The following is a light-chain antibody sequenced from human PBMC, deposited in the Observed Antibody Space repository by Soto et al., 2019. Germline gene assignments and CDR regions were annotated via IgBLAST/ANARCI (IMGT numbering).Light chain of an antibody. CDR1: QSVSSNY. J-gene: IGKJ2*01. V-gene: IGKV3-20*01. CDR3: QQYGSPPYT. Sequence: EIVLTQSPGTLSLSPGERATLSCRASQSVSSNYLAWYQQKPGQAPRLLIHGASSRATGIPDRFSGSGSGTDFTLTISRLEPEDFAVYYCQQYGSPPYTFGQGTKLEIK. CDR2: GAS.